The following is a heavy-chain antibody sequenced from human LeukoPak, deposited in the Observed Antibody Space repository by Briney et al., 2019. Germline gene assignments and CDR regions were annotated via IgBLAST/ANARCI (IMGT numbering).Heavy chain of an antibody. Sequence: GGSLRLSCAASGFTFSSYSMNWVRQAPGKGLEWVSYISSSSTIYYADSVKGRFTISRDNAKNSLYLQMNSLRAEDTAVYYCASFYGFDYWGQGTLVTVSS. V-gene: IGHV3-48*01. D-gene: IGHD2/OR15-2a*01. CDR1: GFTFSSYS. CDR2: ISSSSTI. J-gene: IGHJ4*02. CDR3: ASFYGFDY.